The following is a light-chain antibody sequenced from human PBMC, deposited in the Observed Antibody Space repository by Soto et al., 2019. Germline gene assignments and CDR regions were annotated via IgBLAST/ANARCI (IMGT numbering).Light chain of an antibody. Sequence: QSALTQPASVSGSPGQSITISCTGTSSDVGYYNYVSWYQRLPGKAPKLMIYDVSNRPSGVSNRFSGSKSGNTASLTISGLQAEDEADYYCSSYSSSSTVVFGGGTKLTVL. CDR2: DVS. CDR1: SSDVGYYNY. V-gene: IGLV2-14*01. CDR3: SSYSSSSTVV. J-gene: IGLJ2*01.